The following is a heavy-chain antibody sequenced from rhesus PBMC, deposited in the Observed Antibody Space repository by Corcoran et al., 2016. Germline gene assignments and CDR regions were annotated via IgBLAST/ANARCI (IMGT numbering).Heavy chain of an antibody. J-gene: IGHJ4*01. Sequence: QLQLQESGPGLVQPSETLSLTCAVSGGSISSGYYYWSWIRQPPGKGLERIGAITYSGSTSYNPALKSQVTISRDTSKNQFSLRLSSVTAAETAVYYCARGALYYYDSGYYLDYWGQGVLVTVSS. V-gene: IGHV4-122*02. CDR3: ARGALYYYDSGYYLDY. D-gene: IGHD3-28*01. CDR2: ITYSGST. CDR1: GGSISSGYYY.